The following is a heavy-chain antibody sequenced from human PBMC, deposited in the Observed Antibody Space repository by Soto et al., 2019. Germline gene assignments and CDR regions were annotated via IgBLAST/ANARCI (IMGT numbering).Heavy chain of an antibody. J-gene: IGHJ4*02. Sequence: PGGSLRLSCAASGFTFGSYAMSWFRQAPGKGLEWVSAISGSGGSTYYADSVKGRFTISRDNSKNTLYLQMNSLRAEDTAVYYCAKYFPSRVSQLLYFDYWGQGTLVTVSS. D-gene: IGHD2-2*01. V-gene: IGHV3-23*01. CDR2: ISGSGGST. CDR3: AKYFPSRVSQLLYFDY. CDR1: GFTFGSYA.